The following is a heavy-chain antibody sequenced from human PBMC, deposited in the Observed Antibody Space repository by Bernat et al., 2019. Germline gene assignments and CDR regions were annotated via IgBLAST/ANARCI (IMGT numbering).Heavy chain of an antibody. D-gene: IGHD3-10*01. Sequence: QVQLVESGGGVVQPGRSLRLSCAASGFTFSSHAMHWVRQAPGKGLEWVAVISYDGSNKYYADSVKGRFTISRDNSKNTLYLQMNSLRAEDTAVYYCAGDGPGSGSYYSPCDYWGQGTLVTVSS. CDR3: AGDGPGSGSYYSPCDY. V-gene: IGHV3-30-3*01. CDR1: GFTFSSHA. CDR2: ISYDGSNK. J-gene: IGHJ4*02.